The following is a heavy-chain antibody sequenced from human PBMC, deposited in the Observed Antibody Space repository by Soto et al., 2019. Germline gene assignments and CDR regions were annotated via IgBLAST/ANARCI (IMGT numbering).Heavy chain of an antibody. CDR2: INHSGST. J-gene: IGHJ6*02. D-gene: IGHD6-19*01. CDR3: ARRGGRIAVAGYYYGMDV. V-gene: IGHV4-34*01. Sequence: SETLSLTCAVYGGPFSGYYWSWIRQPPGKGLEWIGEINHSGSTNYNPSLKSRVTISVDTSKNQFSLKLSSVTAADTAVYYCARRGGRIAVAGYYYGMDVWGQGTTVTVSS. CDR1: GGPFSGYY.